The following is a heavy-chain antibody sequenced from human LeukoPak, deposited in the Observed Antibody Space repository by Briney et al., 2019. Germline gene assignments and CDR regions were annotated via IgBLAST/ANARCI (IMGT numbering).Heavy chain of an antibody. CDR3: ARISDDEIVVVIIDY. CDR2: ISSSSSTI. D-gene: IGHD3-22*01. J-gene: IGHJ4*02. Sequence: GGSLRLSCAASGFTFSSYSMNWVRKAPGKGLEWVSYISSSSSTIYYADSVKGRFTISRDNAKNSLYLQMNSLRVEDTAVYYCARISDDEIVVVIIDYWGQGTLVTVSS. V-gene: IGHV3-48*04. CDR1: GFTFSSYS.